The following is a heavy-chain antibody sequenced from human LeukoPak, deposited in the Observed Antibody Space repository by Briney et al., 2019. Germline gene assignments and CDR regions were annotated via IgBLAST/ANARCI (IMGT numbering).Heavy chain of an antibody. Sequence: GGSLRLSCAASGFTFSSYWMNWVRQAPGKGLVWVSRIASDGSSTTYADSMKGRFSISRDNAKNTLYLQMNSLRVEDTAVYYCARGRPHGNDYWGQGTLVTVSS. CDR1: GFTFSSYW. V-gene: IGHV3-74*01. J-gene: IGHJ4*02. D-gene: IGHD4-23*01. CDR3: ARGRPHGNDY. CDR2: IASDGSST.